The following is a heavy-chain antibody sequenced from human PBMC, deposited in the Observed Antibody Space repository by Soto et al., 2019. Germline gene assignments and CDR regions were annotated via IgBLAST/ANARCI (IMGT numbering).Heavy chain of an antibody. V-gene: IGHV1-69*01. CDR2: IIPIFGTA. D-gene: IGHD3-22*01. CDR1: GVTFSSYA. Sequence: LQLSFQSSGVTFSSYAISWLRQAPGQGLEWMGGIIPIFGTANYAQKFQGRVTITADESTSTAYMELSSLRSEDTAVYYCARGYYDSSGYWDYWGQGTLVNVSA. CDR3: ARGYYDSSGYWDY. J-gene: IGHJ4*02.